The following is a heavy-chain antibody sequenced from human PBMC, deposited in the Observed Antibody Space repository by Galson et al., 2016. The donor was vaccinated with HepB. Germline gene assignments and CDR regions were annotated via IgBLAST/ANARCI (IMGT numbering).Heavy chain of an antibody. CDR3: AKDFVTYSYGSYYFDF. CDR2: ISYDGFNE. V-gene: IGHV3-30*18. D-gene: IGHD5-18*01. J-gene: IGHJ4*02. CDR1: GFTFTKYG. Sequence: SLRLSCAASGFTFTKYGMHWVRQAPGKGLEWVAFISYDGFNEHYVDSVKGRFSVSRDKSKNTVYLQMNSLRAEDTAVYCCAKDFVTYSYGSYYFDFWGQGTLVTVPS.